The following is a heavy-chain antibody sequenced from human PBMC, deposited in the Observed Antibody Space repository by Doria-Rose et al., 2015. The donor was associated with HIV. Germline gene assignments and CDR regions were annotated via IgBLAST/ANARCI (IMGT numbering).Heavy chain of an antibody. J-gene: IGHJ4*02. D-gene: IGHD6-13*01. Sequence: ESGPVLVKPTETLTLTCTVSGVSLSSPGMGVSWIRQPPAKALEWLANMYSDDERSYKPSLKSRLTISRCTSKSQVVLTMTDMDPVDTATYYCARIKSSRWYHKYYFDFWGQGTLVIVSA. CDR2: MYSDDER. CDR1: GVSLSSPGMG. CDR3: ARIKSSRWYHKYYFDF. V-gene: IGHV2-26*01.